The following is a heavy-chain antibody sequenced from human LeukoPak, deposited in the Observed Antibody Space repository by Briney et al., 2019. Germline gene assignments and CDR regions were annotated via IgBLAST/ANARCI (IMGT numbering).Heavy chain of an antibody. D-gene: IGHD4-17*01. CDR3: ARVDYGSFDY. Sequence: GSLRLSCAASGFTFDDYAMHWVRQPPGKGLEWIGYIYYTGSTKYNPSLKSRVTISVDTSKNQFSLNLSSVTAADTALYYCARVDYGSFDYWGQGTLVTVSS. CDR2: IYYTGST. CDR1: GFTFDDYA. J-gene: IGHJ4*02. V-gene: IGHV4-59*01.